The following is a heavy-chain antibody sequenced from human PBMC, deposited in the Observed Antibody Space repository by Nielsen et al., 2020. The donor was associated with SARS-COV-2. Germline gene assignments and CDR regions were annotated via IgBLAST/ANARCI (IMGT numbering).Heavy chain of an antibody. J-gene: IGHJ4*02. CDR3: AGSPRGYSGYDAGGGFAY. Sequence: WIRQAPGKGLEWVSTISGSGETTYYADSVKGRFTISRDNSKNTLFLQSNSLRAEDTAVYYCAGSPRGYSGYDAGGGFAYWGQGTLVTVSS. V-gene: IGHV3-23*01. D-gene: IGHD5-12*01. CDR2: ISGSGETT.